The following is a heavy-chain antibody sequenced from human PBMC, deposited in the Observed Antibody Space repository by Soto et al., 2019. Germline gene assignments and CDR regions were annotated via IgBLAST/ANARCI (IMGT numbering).Heavy chain of an antibody. CDR3: ARIWGDAFDI. J-gene: IGHJ3*02. D-gene: IGHD3-10*01. CDR1: GGSFSGYY. CDR2: INHSGST. Sequence: QVQLQQWGAGLLKPSETLSLTCAVYGGSFSGYYWSWIRQPPGKGLEWIGEINHSGSTNYNPSLKSRVTISVDTSKNQFSLKLSSVTAADTAVYYCARIWGDAFDIGGQGTMVTVSS. V-gene: IGHV4-34*01.